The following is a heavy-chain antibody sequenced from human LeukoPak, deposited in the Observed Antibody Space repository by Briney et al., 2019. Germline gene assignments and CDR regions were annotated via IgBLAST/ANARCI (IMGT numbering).Heavy chain of an antibody. J-gene: IGHJ4*02. D-gene: IGHD6-13*01. Sequence: SETLSLTCTVSGGSISSYYWSWIRQPPGKGMEWIGYVYYSGSTNYNPSLKSRVTISVATSKNQFSLKRSSVTAADTAVYYCAGARAAAGTGVFDYWGQGTLVTVSS. CDR2: VYYSGST. CDR3: AGARAAAGTGVFDY. CDR1: GGSISSYY. V-gene: IGHV4-59*01.